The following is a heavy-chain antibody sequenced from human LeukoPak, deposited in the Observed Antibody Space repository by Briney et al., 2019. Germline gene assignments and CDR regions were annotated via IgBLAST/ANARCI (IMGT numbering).Heavy chain of an antibody. Sequence: GGSLRLSCAASGFTFSSYSMNWVRQAPGKGLEWVSSISSSSSYIYYADSVKGRFTISRDNAKNSLYLQMNSLRAEDTAVYYCARDSPSYYDYVWGSYRPNYFDYWGQGTLVTVSS. J-gene: IGHJ4*02. V-gene: IGHV3-21*01. CDR2: ISSSSSYI. CDR1: GFTFSSYS. CDR3: ARDSPSYYDYVWGSYRPNYFDY. D-gene: IGHD3-16*02.